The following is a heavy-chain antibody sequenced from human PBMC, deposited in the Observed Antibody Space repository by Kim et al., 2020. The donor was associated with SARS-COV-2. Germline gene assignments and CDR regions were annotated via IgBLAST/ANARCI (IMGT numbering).Heavy chain of an antibody. D-gene: IGHD3-3*01. V-gene: IGHV4-39*01. Sequence: SETLSLTCTVSGGSISSSSYYWGWIRQPPGKGLEWIGSIYYSGSTYYNPSLKSRVTISVDTSKNQFSLKLSSVTAADTAVYYCARSLGAGPSTIFGVVIMPAAFDIWGPGTMVTVSS. J-gene: IGHJ3*02. CDR3: ARSLGAGPSTIFGVVIMPAAFDI. CDR2: IYYSGST. CDR1: GGSISSSSYY.